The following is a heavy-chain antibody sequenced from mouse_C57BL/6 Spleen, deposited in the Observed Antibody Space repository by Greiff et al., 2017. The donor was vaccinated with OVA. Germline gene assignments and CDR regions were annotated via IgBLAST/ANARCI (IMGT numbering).Heavy chain of an antibody. D-gene: IGHD3-2*02. J-gene: IGHJ4*01. V-gene: IGHV1-82*01. CDR3: ARETAQATMDC. Sequence: VQLQQSGPELVKPGASVKISCKASGYAFSSSWMNWVKQRPGKGLEWIGRIYPGDGDTNYNGKFKGKATLTADKSSSTAYMQLSSLTSEDSAVYFCARETAQATMDCWGQGASVTVAS. CDR2: IYPGDGDT. CDR1: GYAFSSSW.